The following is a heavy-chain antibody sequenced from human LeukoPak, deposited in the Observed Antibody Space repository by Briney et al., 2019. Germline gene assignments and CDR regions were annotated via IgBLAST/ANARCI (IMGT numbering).Heavy chain of an antibody. V-gene: IGHV1-18*01. D-gene: IGHD4-17*01. Sequence: ASVKVSCKASGYTFTSYGISWVRQAPGQGLEWMGWISAYNGNTNYAQKLQGRVTMTTDTSTSTAYMELRSLRSDDTAVYYCAGDDYGDESAEYFQHWGQGTLVTVSS. CDR3: AGDDYGDESAEYFQH. CDR1: GYTFTSYG. CDR2: ISAYNGNT. J-gene: IGHJ1*01.